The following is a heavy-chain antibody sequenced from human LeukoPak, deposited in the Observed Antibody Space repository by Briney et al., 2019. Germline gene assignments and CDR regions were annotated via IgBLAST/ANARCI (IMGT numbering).Heavy chain of an antibody. J-gene: IGHJ3*02. CDR1: GYTFTGYY. D-gene: IGHD6-6*01. CDR2: INPNSGGT. V-gene: IGHV1-2*02. Sequence: ASVKVSCKASGYTFTGYYMHWVRQAPGQGLEWMGWINPNSGGTNYVQKFQGRVTMTRDTSISTAYMELSRLRSDDTAVYYCARPEAHDAFDIWGQGTMVTVSS. CDR3: ARPEAHDAFDI.